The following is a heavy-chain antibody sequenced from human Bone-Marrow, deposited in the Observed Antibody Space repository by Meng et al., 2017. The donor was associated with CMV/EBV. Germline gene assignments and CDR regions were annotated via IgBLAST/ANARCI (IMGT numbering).Heavy chain of an antibody. V-gene: IGHV1-46*01. CDR1: GYTFTSYG. J-gene: IGHJ3*02. D-gene: IGHD3-22*01. CDR3: ARDRRDYYDIGYAFDI. Sequence: ASVKVSCKASGYTFTSYGISWVRQAPGQGLEWMGIINPSGGSTSYAQKFQGRVTMTRDTSTSTAYMELSSLRSEDTAVYYCARDRRDYYDIGYAFDIWGQGTMVTVSS. CDR2: INPSGGST.